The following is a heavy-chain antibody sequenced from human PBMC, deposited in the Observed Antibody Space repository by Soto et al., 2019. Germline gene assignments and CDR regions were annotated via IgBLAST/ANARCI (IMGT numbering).Heavy chain of an antibody. Sequence: PGGSLRLSCAASGFTFSSYAMHWVRQAPGKGLEWVAVISYDGSNKYYADSVKGRFTISRDNSKNTLYLQMNSLRAEDTAVYYCARGIKYGDYSRWFDPWGQGTLVTVSS. J-gene: IGHJ5*02. D-gene: IGHD4-17*01. V-gene: IGHV3-30-3*01. CDR3: ARGIKYGDYSRWFDP. CDR1: GFTFSSYA. CDR2: ISYDGSNK.